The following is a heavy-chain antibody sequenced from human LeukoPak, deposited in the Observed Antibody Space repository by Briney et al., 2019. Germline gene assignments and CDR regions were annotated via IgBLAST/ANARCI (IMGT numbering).Heavy chain of an antibody. V-gene: IGHV3-23*01. CDR3: ASLPGYSSGWYVDFDY. CDR2: ISGSGGST. D-gene: IGHD6-19*01. CDR1: GFTFSSYA. J-gene: IGHJ4*02. Sequence: GGSLRLSCAASGFTFSSYAMSWVRQAPGKGLEWVSVISGSGGSTYYADSVKGRFTISRDNSKNTLYLQMNSLRAEDTAVYYCASLPGYSSGWYVDFDYWGQGTLVTVSS.